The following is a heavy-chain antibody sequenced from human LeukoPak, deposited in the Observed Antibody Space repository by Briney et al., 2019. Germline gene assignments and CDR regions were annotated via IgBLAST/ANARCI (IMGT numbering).Heavy chain of an antibody. V-gene: IGHV4-34*01. CDR2: INHSGST. J-gene: IGHJ4*02. CDR3: ARGSRIEHYDSSGYYNY. CDR1: GGSFSGYY. Sequence: SETLSLTCAVYGGSFSGYYWSWIRQPPGKGLEWIGEINHSGSTNYNPSLRSRVTISVDTSKNQFSLKLRSVTAADTAVYYCARGSRIEHYDSSGYYNYWGQGTLVTVSS. D-gene: IGHD3-22*01.